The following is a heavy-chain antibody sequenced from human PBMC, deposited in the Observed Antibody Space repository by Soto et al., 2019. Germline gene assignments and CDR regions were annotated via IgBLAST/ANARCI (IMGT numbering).Heavy chain of an antibody. Sequence: EVQLLESGGGSVQPGGSLRLSCAASGFTFSSYAMHWVRRPPGKGLEWVSSISGSGGTAYYADSVKGRFSISRDSLVNTLYLKMNRLRAEDTAVYYCAKGWGQTGQFDYWGQGTLFTVSP. CDR2: ISGSGGTA. J-gene: IGHJ4*02. D-gene: IGHD7-27*01. V-gene: IGHV3-23*01. CDR3: AKGWGQTGQFDY. CDR1: GFTFSSYA.